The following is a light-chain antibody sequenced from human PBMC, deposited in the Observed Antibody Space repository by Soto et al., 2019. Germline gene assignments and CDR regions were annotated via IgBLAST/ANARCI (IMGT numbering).Light chain of an antibody. Sequence: DVVMTQSPLSLPVTLGQPASISCRSSRSLLYSDGNTYLNWFQQRPGQPPRRLIYKVSNRDSGVPDRFSGSGPHTDFTLKISRVEAEDVGVYYCMQGVYWPPGRAFGQGTKVEIK. CDR2: KVS. V-gene: IGKV2-30*01. J-gene: IGKJ1*01. CDR1: RSLLYSDGNTY. CDR3: MQGVYWPPGRA.